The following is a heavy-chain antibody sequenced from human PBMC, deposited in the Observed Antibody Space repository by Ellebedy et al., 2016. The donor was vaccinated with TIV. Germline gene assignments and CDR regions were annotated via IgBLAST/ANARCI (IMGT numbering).Heavy chain of an antibody. CDR1: GFPFHNYW. Sequence: GESLKISCAASGFPFHNYWMTWVRQAQGKGLEWVANIKQDGSVKNYVDSVKGRFTISRDNAKSSLWLQMNTLRVEATAVYYCVTGMDVWGQGTTVTVSS. CDR2: IKQDGSVK. J-gene: IGHJ6*02. V-gene: IGHV3-7*01. CDR3: VTGMDV.